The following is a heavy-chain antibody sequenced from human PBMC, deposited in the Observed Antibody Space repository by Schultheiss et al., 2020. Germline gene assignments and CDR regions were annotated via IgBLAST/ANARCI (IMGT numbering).Heavy chain of an antibody. V-gene: IGHV4-34*01. J-gene: IGHJ5*02. Sequence: SETLSLTCAVYGGSFSGYYWSWIRQPPGKGLEWIGEINHSGSTNYNPSLKSRVTISVDTSKNQFSLKLSSVTAADTAVYYCARTTVDCTNGVCYSANWFDPWGQGTLVTVSS. D-gene: IGHD2-8*01. CDR1: GGSFSGYY. CDR3: ARTTVDCTNGVCYSANWFDP. CDR2: INHSGST.